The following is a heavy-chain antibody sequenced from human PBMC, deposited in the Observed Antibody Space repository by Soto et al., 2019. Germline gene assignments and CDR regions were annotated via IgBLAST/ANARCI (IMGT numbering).Heavy chain of an antibody. J-gene: IGHJ6*02. CDR2: IYYSGST. CDR3: ARATPYYYYGMDV. Sequence: QVQLQESGPGLVKPSQTLSLTCTVSGGSISSGGDYWSWIRQHPGKGLEWIGYIYYSGSTYYNPSLTSRVTLPVDTSKNHFSLKLSSVPAADTAVYYCARATPYYYYGMDVWGQGTTVTVSS. V-gene: IGHV4-31*03. D-gene: IGHD2-15*01. CDR1: GGSISSGGDY.